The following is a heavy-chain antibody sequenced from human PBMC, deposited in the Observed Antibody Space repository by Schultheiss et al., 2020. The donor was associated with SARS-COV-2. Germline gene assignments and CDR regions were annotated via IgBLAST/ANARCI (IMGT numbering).Heavy chain of an antibody. Sequence: GESLKISCAASGFTFSSYAISWVRQAPGKGLEWVSAISGSGGSTYYADSVKGRFTISRDNSKNTLYLQMNSLRAEDTAVYYCAKDMVGLRYFDWLLGGMDVWGQGTTVTVSS. V-gene: IGHV3-23*01. D-gene: IGHD3-9*01. CDR3: AKDMVGLRYFDWLLGGMDV. CDR1: GFTFSSYA. CDR2: ISGSGGST. J-gene: IGHJ6*02.